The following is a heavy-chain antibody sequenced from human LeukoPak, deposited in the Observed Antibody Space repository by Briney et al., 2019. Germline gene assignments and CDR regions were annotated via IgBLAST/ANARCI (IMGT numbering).Heavy chain of an antibody. Sequence: PGGSLRLSCAASGITFSSYWMHWVRQAPGKGLVWVSRINSDGSSTSYADYVKGRFTISRDNAKNTLYLQMNSLRAEDTAVYYCAKGDNPTAVRGVIGYWGQGTLVTVSS. V-gene: IGHV3-74*01. J-gene: IGHJ4*02. CDR1: GITFSSYW. CDR3: AKGDNPTAVRGVIGY. CDR2: INSDGSST. D-gene: IGHD3-10*01.